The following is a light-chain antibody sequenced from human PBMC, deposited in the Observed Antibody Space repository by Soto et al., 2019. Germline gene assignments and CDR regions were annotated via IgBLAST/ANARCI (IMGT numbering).Light chain of an antibody. V-gene: IGKV1-5*03. CDR1: QSISSW. CDR3: QQSNSYSWT. CDR2: KAS. J-gene: IGKJ1*01. Sequence: DIQMTQSPSTLSASVGDRVTITCRASQSISSWLAWYQQKPGKAPKLLIYKASSLESGVPSRFSGSGSGTEFTLTISSMQPGDFATYYCQQSNSYSWTFGQGTKVDIK.